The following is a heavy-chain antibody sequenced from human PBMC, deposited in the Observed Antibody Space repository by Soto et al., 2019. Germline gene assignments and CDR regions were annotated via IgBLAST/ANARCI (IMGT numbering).Heavy chain of an antibody. J-gene: IGHJ4*02. V-gene: IGHV3-23*01. CDR1: GFTFSSYA. CDR2: ISGSGGRT. CDR3: AKEGEHSSGWANFDY. Sequence: EVQLLESGGGLVQPGGSLRLSCAASGFTFSSYAMSWVRQAPGKGLWWVSAISGSGGRTYYADSVKGRFTNSRNNSKNTLYRQMNSLRAEDTAVYYWAKEGEHSSGWANFDYWGQGTLVTVSS. D-gene: IGHD6-19*01.